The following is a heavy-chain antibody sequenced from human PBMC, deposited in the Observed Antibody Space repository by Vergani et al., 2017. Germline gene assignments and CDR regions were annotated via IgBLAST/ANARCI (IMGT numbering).Heavy chain of an antibody. V-gene: IGHV3-23*01. Sequence: EVQLLESGGSLKQPGGSVRLSCAASGFTFSTYAMHWVRQAPGKGLEWVSALTRGGGSTYYADSFKGRFIISRDNSRDTLYLQMNSLRPEDTATYYCVKDAGSCASFFDSWGQGTLVTVSS. CDR1: GFTFSTYA. CDR3: VKDAGSCASFFDS. D-gene: IGHD1-26*01. J-gene: IGHJ4*02. CDR2: LTRGGGST.